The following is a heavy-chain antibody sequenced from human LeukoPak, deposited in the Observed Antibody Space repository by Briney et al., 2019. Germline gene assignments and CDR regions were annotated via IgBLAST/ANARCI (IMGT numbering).Heavy chain of an antibody. CDR1: GCIFTDYY. Sequence: GASVKVSCKASGCIFTDYYMHWVRQAPGQGLEWMGRINPNNGGTYYSQKFQGRVTMTRDTSITTAYMELGRLRSDDTAVYYCARAPAYCGGDCYFYWGQGTLVTVSS. D-gene: IGHD2-21*02. CDR3: ARAPAYCGGDCYFY. V-gene: IGHV1-2*06. CDR2: INPNNGGT. J-gene: IGHJ4*02.